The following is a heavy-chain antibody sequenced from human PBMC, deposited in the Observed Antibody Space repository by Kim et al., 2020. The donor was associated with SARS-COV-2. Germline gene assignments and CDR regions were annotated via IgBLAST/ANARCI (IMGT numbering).Heavy chain of an antibody. Sequence: SETLSLTCTVSGGSVSSGSYYWSWIRQPPGKGLEWIGYIYYSGSTNYNPSLKSRVTISVDTSKNQFSLKLSSVTAADTAVYYCARDEDYYDSSENYYYYGMDVWGQGTTVTVSS. CDR2: IYYSGST. CDR3: ARDEDYYDSSENYYYYGMDV. V-gene: IGHV4-61*01. D-gene: IGHD3-22*01. J-gene: IGHJ6*02. CDR1: GGSVSSGSYY.